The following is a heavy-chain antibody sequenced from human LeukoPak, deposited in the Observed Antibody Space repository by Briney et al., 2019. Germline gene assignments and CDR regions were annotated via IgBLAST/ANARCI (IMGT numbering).Heavy chain of an antibody. CDR3: ARDVNYYGSGSYLN. V-gene: IGHV4-4*07. CDR2: IHTSGDT. J-gene: IGHJ4*02. Sequence: PSETLSLTCTVSGGSISSYYWSWIRQPAGKGLEWIGRIHTSGDTNYNPSLKSRVTMSVDTSKNQFSLKLSSVTAADTAVYYCARDVNYYGSGSYLNWGQGTLVTVSS. D-gene: IGHD3-10*01. CDR1: GGSISSYY.